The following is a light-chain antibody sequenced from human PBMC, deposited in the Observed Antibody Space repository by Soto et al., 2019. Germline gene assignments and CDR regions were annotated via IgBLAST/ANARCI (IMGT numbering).Light chain of an antibody. CDR2: DAS. Sequence: DIQMTQSPSTLSASVGDRVTISCRGSQSISSWLAWYQQKPGKAPKLLIYDASSLESGVPSRFSGSGSGTEFTLTISSLQTDDFASYYCQQYDSYSWTFGQGTKVDI. CDR1: QSISSW. J-gene: IGKJ1*01. V-gene: IGKV1-5*01. CDR3: QQYDSYSWT.